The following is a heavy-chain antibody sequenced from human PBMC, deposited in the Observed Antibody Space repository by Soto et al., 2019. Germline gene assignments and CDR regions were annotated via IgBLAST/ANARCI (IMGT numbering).Heavy chain of an antibody. CDR2: ISGSGGST. CDR3: AKALRGATTVNDAFDI. Sequence: HPGGSLRLSCAASGFTFSSYAMSWVRQAPGKGLEWVSAISGSGGSTYYADSVKGRFTISRDNSKNTLYLQMNSLRAEDTAVYYCAKALRGATTVNDAFDIWGQGTMVTVSS. J-gene: IGHJ3*02. D-gene: IGHD5-12*01. CDR1: GFTFSSYA. V-gene: IGHV3-23*01.